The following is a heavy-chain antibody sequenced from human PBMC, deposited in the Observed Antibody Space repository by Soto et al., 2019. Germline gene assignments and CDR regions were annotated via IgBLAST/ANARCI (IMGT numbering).Heavy chain of an antibody. CDR3: ARVDSSTWYPDY. D-gene: IGHD6-13*01. V-gene: IGHV4-31*03. J-gene: IGHJ4*02. Sequence: QVQLQESGPGLVKPSLTLSLTCTVSGGSISSDDYYWNWIRQRPGEGLEWIGYIYYSGSTSYNPSLKSRISISVDTSKNQFPLKLSSVTAADTAVYYCARVDSSTWYPDYWGQGTLVTVSS. CDR1: GGSISSDDYY. CDR2: IYYSGST.